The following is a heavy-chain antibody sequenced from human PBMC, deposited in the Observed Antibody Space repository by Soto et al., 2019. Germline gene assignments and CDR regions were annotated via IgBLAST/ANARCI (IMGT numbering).Heavy chain of an antibody. CDR1: GITFSDYW. V-gene: IGHV3-7*01. J-gene: IGHJ6*02. D-gene: IGHD6-6*01. CDR3: ARGGVYSTSSLPRFYYYAMDV. Sequence: GGSLRLSCADSGITFSDYWMTWVRQAPGKGLEWVASIKQDGSEKSYVDSVEGRFTISRDNAKNSLYLQMDSLRVGDTAVYYCARGGVYSTSSLPRFYYYAMDVWGQGTTVTVSS. CDR2: IKQDGSEK.